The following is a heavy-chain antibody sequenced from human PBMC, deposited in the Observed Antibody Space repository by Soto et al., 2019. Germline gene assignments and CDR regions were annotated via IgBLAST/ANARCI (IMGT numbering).Heavy chain of an antibody. J-gene: IGHJ5*02. V-gene: IGHV1-18*01. Sequence: ASVKVSCKASCYTFTSSGISWVRHAPGQGLEWMGWISAYNGNANYAQKYQGRVSMTTDTSTSTAYMELRSLRSDDTAVYYCARGKGTTGLDPWGRGTLVTVSS. CDR3: ARGKGTTGLDP. CDR2: ISAYNGNA. CDR1: CYTFTSSG.